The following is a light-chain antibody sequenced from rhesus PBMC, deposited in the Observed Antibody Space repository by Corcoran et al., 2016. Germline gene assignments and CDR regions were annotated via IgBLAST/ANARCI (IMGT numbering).Light chain of an antibody. Sequence: DIQMTQSPSSLSASVGDTVTITCRASQSISSWLDWYQQKPGKAPKLLVYKATSLQSGVPLRFSGSGTGTEFTLTISSLQPEDFATYYCLQYSSSPLTVGGGTKVEIK. CDR2: KAT. CDR1: QSISSW. CDR3: LQYSSSPLT. V-gene: IGKV1-22*01. J-gene: IGKJ4*01.